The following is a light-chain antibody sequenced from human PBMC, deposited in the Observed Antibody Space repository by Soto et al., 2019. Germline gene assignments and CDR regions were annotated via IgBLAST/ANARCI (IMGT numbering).Light chain of an antibody. CDR2: GAS. Sequence: EIVMTQSPATLSVSPGERATLSCRASQSVSSNLAWYQQKPGQAPRLLIYGASTRATGIPARFSGSGSGTEFTLTISSLQSEDSAVYYCQQYNKRPRTFGQGTKVDIK. J-gene: IGKJ1*01. CDR3: QQYNKRPRT. CDR1: QSVSSN. V-gene: IGKV3-15*01.